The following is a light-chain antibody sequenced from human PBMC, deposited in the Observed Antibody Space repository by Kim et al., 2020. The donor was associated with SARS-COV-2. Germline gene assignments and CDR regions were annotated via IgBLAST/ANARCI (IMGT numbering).Light chain of an antibody. Sequence: PGTLSLSPGERATLSCRASQSVSNNYVAWYQQKPGQAPSLLIYGASSRATGIPDRFSGTGSGTDFTLTISRLEPEDFAVYYCQQYDRSPRTF. CDR2: GAS. CDR3: QQYDRSPRT. J-gene: IGKJ1*01. V-gene: IGKV3-20*01. CDR1: QSVSNNY.